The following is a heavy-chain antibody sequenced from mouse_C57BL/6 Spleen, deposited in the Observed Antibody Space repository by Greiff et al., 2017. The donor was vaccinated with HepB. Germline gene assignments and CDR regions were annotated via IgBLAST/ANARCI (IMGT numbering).Heavy chain of an antibody. CDR1: GFTFSDYY. D-gene: IGHD1-1*01. J-gene: IGHJ4*01. CDR3: ARDGFPNYYGSSPYAMDY. CDR2: INYDGSST. Sequence: EVMLVESEGGLVQPGSSMKLSCTASGFTFSDYYMAWVRQVPEKGLEWVANINYDGSSTYYLDSLKSRFIISRDNAKNILYLQMSSLKSEDTATYYCARDGFPNYYGSSPYAMDYWGQGTSVTVSS. V-gene: IGHV5-16*01.